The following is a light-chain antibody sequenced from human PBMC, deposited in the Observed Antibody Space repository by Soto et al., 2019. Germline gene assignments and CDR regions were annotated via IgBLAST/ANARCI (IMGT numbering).Light chain of an antibody. CDR2: GVT. V-gene: IGLV2-14*01. Sequence: LTQPASVSGSPGQSITISCTGTSSDVGGYNYVSWYQQYPGKAPKLMIYGVTNRPSGVPNRFSGSKTGNTASLTISGLQAEDEADYYCFSHRGGDSHVFGTGTKVTVL. CDR3: FSHRGGDSHV. CDR1: SSDVGGYNY. J-gene: IGLJ1*01.